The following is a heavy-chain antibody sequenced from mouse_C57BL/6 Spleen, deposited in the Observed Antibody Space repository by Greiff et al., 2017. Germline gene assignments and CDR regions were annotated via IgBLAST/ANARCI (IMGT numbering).Heavy chain of an antibody. D-gene: IGHD2-2*01. CDR3: ARGGYVRYYLDD. J-gene: IGHJ2*01. Sequence: QVQLQQSGTELVKPGASVKLSCKASGYTFTSYWMHWVKQRPGQGLEWIGNIYPSNGGTNYNEKFKSKATLTVDKSSSTAYMQLSSLTSEDSAVYYCARGGYVRYYLDDWGQGTTLTVSS. CDR1: GYTFTSYW. V-gene: IGHV1-53*01. CDR2: IYPSNGGT.